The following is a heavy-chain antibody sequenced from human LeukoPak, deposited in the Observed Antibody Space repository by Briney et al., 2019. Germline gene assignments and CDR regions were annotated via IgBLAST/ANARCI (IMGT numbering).Heavy chain of an antibody. V-gene: IGHV1-2*02. CDR3: ARAGVWDYSDTSGYHNGAFDI. J-gene: IGHJ3*02. Sequence: ASVKVSCKASGYTFTGYYMHWVRQAPGQGLEWMGWINPNSGGTNYAQKFQGRVTMTRDTSISTAYMELSRLRSDDTALYYCARAGVWDYSDTSGYHNGAFDIWGQGTMVTVSS. CDR2: INPNSGGT. D-gene: IGHD3-22*01. CDR1: GYTFTGYY.